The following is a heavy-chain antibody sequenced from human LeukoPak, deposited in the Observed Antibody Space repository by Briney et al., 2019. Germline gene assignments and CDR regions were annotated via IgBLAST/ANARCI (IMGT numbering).Heavy chain of an antibody. CDR3: ARIIGTRSYYFDY. CDR1: GFTFSSYG. Sequence: GGSLRLSCAASGFTFSSYGMHWVRQAPGKGLEWVAVISYDGSNKYYADSVKGRFTIFRDNSKNTLYLQMNSLRAEDTAVYYCARIIGTRSYYFDYWGQGTLVTVSS. D-gene: IGHD3-10*01. V-gene: IGHV3-30*03. CDR2: ISYDGSNK. J-gene: IGHJ4*02.